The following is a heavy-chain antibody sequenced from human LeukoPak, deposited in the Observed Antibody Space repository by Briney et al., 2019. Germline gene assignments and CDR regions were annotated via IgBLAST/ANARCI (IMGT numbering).Heavy chain of an antibody. CDR3: AGGMGATSY. CDR2: IYYSGST. Sequence: SETLSLTCTVSGGSISSYYWSWIRQPPGKGLEWIGYIYYSGSTNYKPSLKSRVTISVDTSKNQFSLKLSSVTAADTAVYYCAGGMGATSYWGQGTLVTVSS. CDR1: GGSISSYY. V-gene: IGHV4-59*12. J-gene: IGHJ4*02. D-gene: IGHD1-26*01.